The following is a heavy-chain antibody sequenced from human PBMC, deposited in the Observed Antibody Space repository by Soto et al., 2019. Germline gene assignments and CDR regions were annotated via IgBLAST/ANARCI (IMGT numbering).Heavy chain of an antibody. D-gene: IGHD1-1*01. J-gene: IGHJ6*03. CDR1: GGSISSYY. V-gene: IGHV4-59*08. Sequence: SETLSLTFTVSGGSISSYYWSWIRQPPGKGLEWIGYIYYSGSTNYNPSLKSRVTISVDTSKNQFSLKLSSVTAADTAVYYCARRGFTTGTYYYYYYMDVWGKGTTVTVSS. CDR3: ARRGFTTGTYYYYYYMDV. CDR2: IYYSGST.